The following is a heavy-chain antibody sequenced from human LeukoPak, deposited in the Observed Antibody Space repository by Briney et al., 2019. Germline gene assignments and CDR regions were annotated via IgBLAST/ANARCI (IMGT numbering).Heavy chain of an antibody. CDR2: IRYDDSKI. J-gene: IGHJ4*02. D-gene: IGHD2-21*01. V-gene: IGHV3-30*02. CDR1: GFNFNNYN. Sequence: GGSLRLSCAASGFNFNNYNMNWVRQAPGKGLEGVAFIRYDDSKIYYADSVKGRFTISRDNSKNTLYLQMNSLRADDTAVYYCARDSGNIVVNFDYWGQGTLVTVSS. CDR3: ARDSGNIVVNFDY.